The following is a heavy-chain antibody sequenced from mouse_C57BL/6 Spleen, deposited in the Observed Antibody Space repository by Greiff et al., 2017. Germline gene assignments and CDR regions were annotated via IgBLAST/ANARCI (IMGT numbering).Heavy chain of an antibody. CDR1: GFTFSDYY. V-gene: IGHV5-16*01. D-gene: IGHD1-1*01. J-gene: IGHJ3*01. CDR3: ARDRYYYGSSCGFAY. CDR2: LNYDGSST. Sequence: EVQLQESEGGLVQPGSSIKLSCTASGFTFSDYYMSWVRQVPEKGLEWVANLNYDGSSTYYLDSLKSRFIISRANTQNILYLQMSSLKSEDTATYYCARDRYYYGSSCGFAYWGQGTMVTVSA.